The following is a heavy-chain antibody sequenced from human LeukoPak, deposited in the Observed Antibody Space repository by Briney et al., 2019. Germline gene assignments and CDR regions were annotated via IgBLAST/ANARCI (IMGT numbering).Heavy chain of an antibody. CDR2: ISTYNGNT. Sequence: ASVKVSCKASGGTFSSYAISWVRQAPGQGLEWMGWISTYNGNTNYAQKLQGRVTMTTDTSTSTAYMELSSLRSEDTAVYYCAAGKTKDLTYYDFWSGYYAYNWFDPWGQGTLVTVSS. D-gene: IGHD3-3*01. V-gene: IGHV1-18*01. CDR1: GGTFSSYA. J-gene: IGHJ5*02. CDR3: AAGKTKDLTYYDFWSGYYAYNWFDP.